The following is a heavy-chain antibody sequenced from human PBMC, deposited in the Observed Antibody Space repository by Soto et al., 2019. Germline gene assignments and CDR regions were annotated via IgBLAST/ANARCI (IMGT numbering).Heavy chain of an antibody. CDR3: ARTSRDGYNSYYGMDV. D-gene: IGHD5-12*01. CDR1: GGSFSGYY. V-gene: IGHV4-34*01. Sequence: SETLSLTCAVYGGSFSGYYWSWIRQPPGKGLEWIGEINHSGSTNYNPSLKSRVTISVDTSKNQFSLKLSSVTAADTAVYYCARTSRDGYNSYYGMDVWGQGTTVTVSS. CDR2: INHSGST. J-gene: IGHJ6*02.